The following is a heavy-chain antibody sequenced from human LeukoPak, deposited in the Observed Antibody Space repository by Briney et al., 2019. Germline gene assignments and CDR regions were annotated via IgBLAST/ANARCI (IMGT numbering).Heavy chain of an antibody. Sequence: KTSETLSLTCTVSGASITGYYWSWIRQPPGKGLEWIGYISYSGSTNYNPSLESRVTISVDTSKNQFSLKLSSVTAADTAVYFCARDLGRPVAGYFDYWGPGTLVTVSS. CDR1: GASITGYY. CDR2: ISYSGST. D-gene: IGHD6-19*01. CDR3: ARDLGRPVAGYFDY. J-gene: IGHJ4*02. V-gene: IGHV4-59*01.